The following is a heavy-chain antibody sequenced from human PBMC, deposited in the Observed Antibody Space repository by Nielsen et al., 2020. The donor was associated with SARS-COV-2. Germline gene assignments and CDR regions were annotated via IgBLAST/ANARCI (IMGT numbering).Heavy chain of an antibody. J-gene: IGHJ4*02. D-gene: IGHD3-22*01. CDR2: ISGSGGST. CDR1: GFTFSSYA. Sequence: RGSLRLSCAASGFTFSSYAMTWVRQAPGKGLEWVSSISGSGGSTYYADSVKGRFTISRDNSKNTLYLQMNSLRAEDTAVYYCAKDREYYDPSYYFDYWGQGTLVTVSS. CDR3: AKDREYYDPSYYFDY. V-gene: IGHV3-23*01.